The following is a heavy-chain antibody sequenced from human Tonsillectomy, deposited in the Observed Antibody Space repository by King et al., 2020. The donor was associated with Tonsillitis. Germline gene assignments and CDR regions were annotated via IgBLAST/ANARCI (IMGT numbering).Heavy chain of an antibody. CDR1: GYTFTTYG. V-gene: IGHV1-18*01. D-gene: IGHD2-15*01. J-gene: IGHJ6*02. CDR3: ATQIRGYQRGYYYSGLDV. CDR2: IRAYNGDT. Sequence: QLVQSGVEVKKPGASVKVSCKASGYTFTTYGISWVRQAPGQGLEWMGWIRAYNGDTNYAQKFQGRVTMTTDTSTSTAYMELRSLGSDDTAVYYCATQIRGYQRGYYYSGLDVWGQGTTVIVTS.